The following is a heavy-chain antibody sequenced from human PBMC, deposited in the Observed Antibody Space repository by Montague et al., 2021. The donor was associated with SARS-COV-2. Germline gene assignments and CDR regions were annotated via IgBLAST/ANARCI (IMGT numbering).Heavy chain of an antibody. CDR1: GFTFSVYT. CDR2: IDPSGGRT. D-gene: IGHD3-10*01. V-gene: IGHV3-23*05. J-gene: IGHJ4*02. Sequence: SRRLSCAVSGFTFSVYTMSWVRQAPGKGLEWVAGIDPSGGRTYYSESVKGRFTIFRDNSKNTLYLQMNSLRSEDAAIYYCAKDSVHYWGQGTLVTGSS. CDR3: AKDSVHY.